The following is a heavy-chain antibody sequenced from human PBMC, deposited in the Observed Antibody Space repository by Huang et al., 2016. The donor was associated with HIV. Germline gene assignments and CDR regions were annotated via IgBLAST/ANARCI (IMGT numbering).Heavy chain of an antibody. CDR2: ANPRSGNT. Sequence: HWVRQVSGQGLEWMGWANPRSGNTGYERKFQGRVTMTTNTSVTTAYMELRSLTSEDTAVYFCAGGPLHRAIMNWGEGFDDGWRTGFDPWGQGTLVIVTS. CDR3: AGGPLHRAIMNWGEGFDDGWRTGFDP. V-gene: IGHV1-8*01. D-gene: IGHD7-27*01. J-gene: IGHJ5*02.